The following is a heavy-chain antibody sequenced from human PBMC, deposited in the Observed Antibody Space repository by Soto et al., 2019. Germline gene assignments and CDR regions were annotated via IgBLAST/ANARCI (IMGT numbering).Heavy chain of an antibody. V-gene: IGHV3-30-3*01. D-gene: IGHD5-18*01. J-gene: IGHJ6*02. CDR1: GSAFSSYA. Sequence: SLRLSCAASGSAFSSYAMHWVRQAPGKGLEWVAVISYDGSNKYYADSVKGRFTISRDNSKNTLYLQMNSLRAEDTAVYYCARDDGIQLWFGAWGQGTTVTVSS. CDR2: ISYDGSNK. CDR3: ARDDGIQLWFGA.